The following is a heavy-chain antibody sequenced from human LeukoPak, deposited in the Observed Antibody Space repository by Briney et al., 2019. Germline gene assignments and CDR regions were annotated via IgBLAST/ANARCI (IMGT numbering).Heavy chain of an antibody. Sequence: GSLRLSCAASGFTFSSYAMHWVRQAPGKGLEWVAVISYDGSNKYYADSVKGRFTISRDNSKNTLYLQMNSLRAEDTAVYYCARGGGYDFWSGSYRLDYWGQGTLVTVSS. CDR3: ARGGGYDFWSGSYRLDY. CDR1: GFTFSSYA. CDR2: ISYDGSNK. J-gene: IGHJ4*02. V-gene: IGHV3-30-3*01. D-gene: IGHD3-3*01.